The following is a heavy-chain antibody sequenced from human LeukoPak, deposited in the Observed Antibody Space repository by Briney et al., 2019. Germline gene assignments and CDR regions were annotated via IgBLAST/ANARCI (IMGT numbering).Heavy chain of an antibody. J-gene: IGHJ2*01. V-gene: IGHV3-49*04. Sequence: GGSLRLSCTASGFNVADFVMSWVSQVPGKGLEWLGFIRSKAHGESIEYAPSVTGRFTLSRDDSRGFAYLQMNSLKTEDTAVYYCTRDFGPLPSGLWGRGTLVIVSS. D-gene: IGHD3-10*01. CDR3: TRDFGPLPSGL. CDR2: IRSKAHGESI. CDR1: GFNVADFV.